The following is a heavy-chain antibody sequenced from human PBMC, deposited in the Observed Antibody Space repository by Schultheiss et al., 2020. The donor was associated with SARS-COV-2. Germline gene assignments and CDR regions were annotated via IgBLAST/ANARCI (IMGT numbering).Heavy chain of an antibody. V-gene: IGHV3-53*01. CDR3: ARDQGYYYYGMDV. CDR2: IYSGGST. Sequence: GGSLRLSCAASGFTVSSNYMSWVRQAPGKGLEWVSVIYSGGSTYYADSVKGRFTISRDNSKNTLYLQMNSLRAEDTAVYYCARDQGYYYYGMDVWGQGTTVTVSS. J-gene: IGHJ6*02. CDR1: GFTVSSNY.